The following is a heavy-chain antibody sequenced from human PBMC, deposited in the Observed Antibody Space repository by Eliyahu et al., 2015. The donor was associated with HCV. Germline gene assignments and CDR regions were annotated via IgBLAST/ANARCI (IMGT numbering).Heavy chain of an antibody. V-gene: IGHV4-34*01. CDR1: GGSFSGYY. D-gene: IGHD3-3*01. CDR3: ARGSLRFLEWPPWGWFDP. CDR2: INHSGST. J-gene: IGHJ5*02. Sequence: QVQLQQWGAGLLKPSETLSLTCAVYGGSFSGYYWSWIRQPPGKGLEWIGEINHSGSTNYNPPLKSRVTISVDTSKNQFSLKLSSVTAADTAVYYCARGSLRFLEWPPWGWFDPWGQGTLVTVSS.